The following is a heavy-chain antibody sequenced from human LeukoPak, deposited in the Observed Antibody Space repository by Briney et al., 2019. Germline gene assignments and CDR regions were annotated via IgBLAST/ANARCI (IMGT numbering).Heavy chain of an antibody. Sequence: RASVKVSCKASGYTFTSYGISWVRQAPGQGLEWMGWISAYNGNTNYAQKLQGRVTMTTDTSTSTAYMELRSLRSDDTAVYYCARGPEVGVLCSGGSCYDYWGQGTLVTVSS. D-gene: IGHD2-15*01. J-gene: IGHJ4*02. CDR1: GYTFTSYG. CDR2: ISAYNGNT. V-gene: IGHV1-18*01. CDR3: ARGPEVGVLCSGGSCYDY.